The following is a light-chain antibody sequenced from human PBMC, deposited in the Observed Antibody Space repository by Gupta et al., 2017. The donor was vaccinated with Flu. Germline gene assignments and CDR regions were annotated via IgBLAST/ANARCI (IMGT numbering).Light chain of an antibody. V-gene: IGLV3-21*02. CDR1: NIGSKS. J-gene: IGLJ2*01. Sequence: SYVLTQPPSVSVAPGQTARITCGVNNIGSKSVHWYQQKPGQAPVLVVYDNNDRPSGIPERFSGSNSGNTATLTISRVEAGGEADYYCQVWDSSSDHPVFGGGTKLTVL. CDR3: QVWDSSSDHPV. CDR2: DNN.